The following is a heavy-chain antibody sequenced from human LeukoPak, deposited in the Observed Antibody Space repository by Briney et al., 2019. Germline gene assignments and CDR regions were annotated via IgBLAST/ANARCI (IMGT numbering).Heavy chain of an antibody. V-gene: IGHV3-48*04. CDR3: ARDGSAYYYDNSGYRGEFDY. Sequence: GGSLGLSCAASGFTFSSYWMHWVRQAPGKGLEWVSYISSSSSTIYYADSVMGRFTISRDNAKNSLYLQMNSLGAEDTAVYYCARDGSAYYYDNSGYRGEFDYWGQGTLVTVSS. D-gene: IGHD3-22*01. CDR2: ISSSSSTI. J-gene: IGHJ4*02. CDR1: GFTFSSYW.